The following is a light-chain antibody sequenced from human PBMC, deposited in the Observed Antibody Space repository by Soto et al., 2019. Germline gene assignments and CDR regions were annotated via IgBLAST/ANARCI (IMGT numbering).Light chain of an antibody. CDR2: GAS. Sequence: EIVLTQSPGTVSLSPGESATLSCRASQSVRNNYLAWYQQKPGQAPRLLISGASSRAAGIPDRFSGSGSETDFTLTISRLEPEDFALYFCQQYGNPRITFGQGTRLEIK. CDR3: QQYGNPRIT. J-gene: IGKJ5*01. V-gene: IGKV3-20*01. CDR1: QSVRNNY.